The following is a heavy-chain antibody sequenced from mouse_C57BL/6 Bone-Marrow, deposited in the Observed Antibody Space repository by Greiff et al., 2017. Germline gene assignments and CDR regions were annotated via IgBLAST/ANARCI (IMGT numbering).Heavy chain of an antibody. Sequence: QVQLQQSGPELVKPGASVKISCKASGYSFTSYYIHWVKQRPGQGLEWIGWIYPGSGNTKYNEKFKGKATLTADTSSSTAYMQLSSLTSEDSAVYYCARRSLPRGVFDYWGQGTTLTVSS. D-gene: IGHD2-1*01. V-gene: IGHV1-66*01. CDR2: IYPGSGNT. CDR1: GYSFTSYY. J-gene: IGHJ2*01. CDR3: ARRSLPRGVFDY.